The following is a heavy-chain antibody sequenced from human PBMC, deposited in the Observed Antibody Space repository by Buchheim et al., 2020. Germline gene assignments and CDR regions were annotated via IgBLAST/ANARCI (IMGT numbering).Heavy chain of an antibody. CDR1: GFTFSSYG. Sequence: VQLVESGGGVVQPGRSLRLSCAASGFTFSSYGMHWVRQAPGKGLEWVSAISGSGGSTYYADSVKGRFTISRDNSKNTLYLQMNSLRAEDTAVYYCAKAAILLWFGELRYYYYGMDVWGQGTT. J-gene: IGHJ6*02. V-gene: IGHV3-23*04. D-gene: IGHD3-10*01. CDR3: AKAAILLWFGELRYYYYGMDV. CDR2: ISGSGGST.